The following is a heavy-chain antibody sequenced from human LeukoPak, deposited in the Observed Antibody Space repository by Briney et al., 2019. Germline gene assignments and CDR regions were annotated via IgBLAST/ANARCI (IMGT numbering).Heavy chain of an antibody. CDR2: INGSGSST. CDR1: GFSFSSYA. Sequence: GGSLRLSCAASGFSFSSYAMSWVRQAPGKGLEWVSAINGSGSSTYYADSVKGRFTFSRENSKNTLHLKMTRQRAEETAVYYCAKERPWGYSSGWYWYYHDSSGYFDYWGQGTLVTVSS. CDR3: AKERPWGYSSGWYWYYHDSSGYFDY. D-gene: IGHD3-22*01. V-gene: IGHV3-23*01. J-gene: IGHJ4*02.